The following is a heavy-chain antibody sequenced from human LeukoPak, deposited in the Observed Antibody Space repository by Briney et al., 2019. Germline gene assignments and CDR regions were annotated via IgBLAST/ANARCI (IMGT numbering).Heavy chain of an antibody. CDR1: GGSFSGYY. Sequence: SETLSLTCAVYGGSFSGYYWSWIRQPPGKGLEWIGEINHSGSTNYNPSLKSRVTISVDTSKNQFSLKLSSVTAADTAVYYCARGLGYYDSNGQYWGQGTLVTVSS. V-gene: IGHV4-34*01. CDR2: INHSGST. D-gene: IGHD3-22*01. J-gene: IGHJ4*02. CDR3: ARGLGYYDSNGQY.